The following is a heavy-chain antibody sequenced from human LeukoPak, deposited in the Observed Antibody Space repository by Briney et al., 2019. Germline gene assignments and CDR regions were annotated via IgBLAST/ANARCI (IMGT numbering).Heavy chain of an antibody. CDR1: GGSFSGYY. CDR3: ARGQEDSYYDSSGLGDY. Sequence: KPSETLSLTCAVYGGSFSGYYWSWIRQPPGKGLEWIGEINHSGSTNYNPSLKSRVTISVDTSKNQFSLKLSSVTAADTAVYYCARGQEDSYYDSSGLGDYWGQGTLVTVSS. D-gene: IGHD3-22*01. J-gene: IGHJ4*02. CDR2: INHSGST. V-gene: IGHV4-34*01.